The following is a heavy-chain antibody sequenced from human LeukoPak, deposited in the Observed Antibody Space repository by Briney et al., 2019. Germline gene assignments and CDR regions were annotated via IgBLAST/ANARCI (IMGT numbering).Heavy chain of an antibody. CDR2: INPNSGGT. CDR3: ARDAGGLWFGEFPNWFDP. D-gene: IGHD3-10*01. Sequence: ASVKVSCKASGYTFTGYHLHWVRQAPGQGLEWMGWINPNSGGTNYAQKFQGRVTMTRDTSISTAYMELSTLRSDDTAVYYCARDAGGLWFGEFPNWFDPWGQGTLVTVSS. V-gene: IGHV1-2*02. J-gene: IGHJ5*02. CDR1: GYTFTGYH.